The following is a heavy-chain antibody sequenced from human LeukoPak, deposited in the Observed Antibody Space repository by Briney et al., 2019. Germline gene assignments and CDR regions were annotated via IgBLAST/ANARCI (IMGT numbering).Heavy chain of an antibody. Sequence: GGSLRLSCVASVFGFNIYAMSWARQAPGKGLEWVSVISGSGGSTDYADSVKGRFTISRDNSNNTLYLQMNNLRAEDTAVYYCAKGGYRGYCSTRNCQNWFDPWGRGTLVSVSS. CDR2: ISGSGGST. CDR3: AKGGYRGYCSTRNCQNWFDP. CDR1: VFGFNIYA. J-gene: IGHJ5*02. D-gene: IGHD2-8*01. V-gene: IGHV3-23*01.